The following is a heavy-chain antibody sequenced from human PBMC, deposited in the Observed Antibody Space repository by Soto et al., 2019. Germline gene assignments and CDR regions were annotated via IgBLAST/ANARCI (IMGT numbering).Heavy chain of an antibody. J-gene: IGHJ4*02. Sequence: GGSLRLSCEASGFNFSHYAMHWVRQAPGKGLEWLAIISLEGSNKYYAKPVNDRFNISRDNSQNTLYLQMNSLRPEDTAVYYYAKDGATPVAARCLDSWGQGTPVTVSS. CDR1: GFNFSHYA. D-gene: IGHD6-19*01. V-gene: IGHV3-30*18. CDR2: ISLEGSNK. CDR3: AKDGATPVAARCLDS.